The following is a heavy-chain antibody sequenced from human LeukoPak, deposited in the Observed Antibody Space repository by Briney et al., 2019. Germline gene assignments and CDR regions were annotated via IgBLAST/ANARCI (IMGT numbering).Heavy chain of an antibody. CDR1: GFTFSSYG. Sequence: GGSLRLSCAASGFTFSSYGMSWVRQAPGKGLEWVSGISGSGYNTYYADSVRGRFTISRDNSRNTMYLQMNSLRAEDAAVYYCAKAPVTSCRGAFCYPFDSWGQGTVVTVSS. D-gene: IGHD2-15*01. V-gene: IGHV3-23*01. CDR2: ISGSGYNT. CDR3: AKAPVTSCRGAFCYPFDS. J-gene: IGHJ4*02.